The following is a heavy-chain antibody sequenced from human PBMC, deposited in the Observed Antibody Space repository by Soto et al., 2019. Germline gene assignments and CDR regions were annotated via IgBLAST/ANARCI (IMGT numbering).Heavy chain of an antibody. CDR1: DDSINSDKYY. CDR2: IYYRGNA. Sequence: SETLSLTCSVSDDSINSDKYYWGWIRQPPGKGLEWIGSIYYRGNAYYNPSLKSRVTISVDTSKNQFSLKLSSVTAADTAVYYCARGPGVTSITMVRGVSYYYMDVWGKGTTVTVSS. V-gene: IGHV4-39*07. D-gene: IGHD3-10*01. J-gene: IGHJ6*03. CDR3: ARGPGVTSITMVRGVSYYYMDV.